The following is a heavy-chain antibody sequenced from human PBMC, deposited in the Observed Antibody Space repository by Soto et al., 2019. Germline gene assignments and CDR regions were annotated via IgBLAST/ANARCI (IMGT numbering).Heavy chain of an antibody. CDR3: ARDLSGATIGY. V-gene: IGHV1-46*01. CDR1: GYTFPSYY. D-gene: IGHD1-26*01. J-gene: IGHJ4*02. CDR2: INPSGGST. Sequence: ASRKVSCQASGYTFPSYYMHWVRQAPGQGLEWMGIINPSGGSTSYAQKFQGRVTMTRDTSTSTVYMELSSLRSEDTAVYYCARDLSGATIGYWGQGTLVTVSS.